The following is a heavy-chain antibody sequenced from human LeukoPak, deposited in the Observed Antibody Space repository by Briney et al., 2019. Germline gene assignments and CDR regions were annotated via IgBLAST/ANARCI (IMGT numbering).Heavy chain of an antibody. CDR2: INHSGST. CDR1: GGSFSGYY. Sequence: SETLSLTCAVYGGSFSGYYWSWTRQPPGKGLEWIGEINHSGSTNYNPSLKSRVTISVDTSKNQFSLKLSSVTAADTAVYYCARGGTAAAGRFARYYGMDVWGKGTTVTVSS. V-gene: IGHV4-34*01. CDR3: ARGGTAAAGRFARYYGMDV. J-gene: IGHJ6*04. D-gene: IGHD6-13*01.